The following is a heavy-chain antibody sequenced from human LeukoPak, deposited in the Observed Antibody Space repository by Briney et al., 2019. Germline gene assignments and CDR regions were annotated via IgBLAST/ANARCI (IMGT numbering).Heavy chain of an antibody. J-gene: IGHJ5*02. CDR2: IYYGGST. CDR1: GGSISSGSYY. CDR3: ARDELNQRGWFDP. Sequence: PSETLSLTCTVSGGSISSGSYYWGWIRQPPGKGLEWIGSIYYGGSTYYNPSLKSRVTISVDTSKNQFSLKLSSVTAADTAVYYCARDELNQRGWFDPWGQGTLVTVSS. V-gene: IGHV4-39*07. D-gene: IGHD1-7*01.